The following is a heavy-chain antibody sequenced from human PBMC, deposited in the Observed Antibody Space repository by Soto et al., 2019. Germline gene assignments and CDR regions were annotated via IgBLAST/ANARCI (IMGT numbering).Heavy chain of an antibody. CDR2: INHSGST. CDR1: GGSFSGYY. D-gene: IGHD5-18*01. J-gene: IGHJ5*02. Sequence: QVQLQQWGAGLLKPSETLSLTCAVYGGSFSGYYWSWIRQPPGKGLEWIGEINHSGSTNYNPSLKSRVTISVDTSKNQFSLKLSSVTAADTAVYYCARRGYSYSPYNWFDPWGQGTLVTVSS. CDR3: ARRGYSYSPYNWFDP. V-gene: IGHV4-34*01.